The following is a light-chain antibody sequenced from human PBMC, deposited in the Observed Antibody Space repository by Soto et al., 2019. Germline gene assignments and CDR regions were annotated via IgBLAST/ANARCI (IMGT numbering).Light chain of an antibody. Sequence: VLTQSPATLSSSPGERATLSCRASQSVSNNYLAWYQQKPGQAPRLLIYGASTRATGIPARFSGSGSGTEFTLTISSLQSEDFAVYYCQQYNNWPITFGQGTRLEIK. CDR1: QSVSNN. CDR3: QQYNNWPIT. CDR2: GAS. J-gene: IGKJ5*01. V-gene: IGKV3D-15*01.